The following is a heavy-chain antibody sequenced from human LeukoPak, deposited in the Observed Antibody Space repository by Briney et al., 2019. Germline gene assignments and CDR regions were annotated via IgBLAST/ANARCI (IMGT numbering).Heavy chain of an antibody. CDR1: GFTFSSYA. Sequence: GGSLRLSCAASGFTFSSYAMSWVRPAPGKGLEWVSAISGSGGSTYYADSVKGRFTISRDNSKNTLYLQMNSLRAEDTAVYYCAKDLRWQQLVFDYWGQGTLVTVSS. CDR3: AKDLRWQQLVFDY. CDR2: ISGSGGST. D-gene: IGHD6-13*01. V-gene: IGHV3-23*01. J-gene: IGHJ4*02.